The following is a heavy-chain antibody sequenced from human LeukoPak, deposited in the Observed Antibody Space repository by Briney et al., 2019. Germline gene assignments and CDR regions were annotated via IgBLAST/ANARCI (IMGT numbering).Heavy chain of an antibody. CDR1: GFTFSDYY. Sequence: GGSLRLSCAASGFTFSDYYMSWIRQAPGKGLEWVSYISSSSSYTNYADSVEGRFTISRDNAKNSLYLQMNSLRAEDTAVYYCAREAWGTVTDYWGQGTLVTVSS. V-gene: IGHV3-11*06. CDR3: AREAWGTVTDY. J-gene: IGHJ4*02. D-gene: IGHD4-17*01. CDR2: ISSSSSYT.